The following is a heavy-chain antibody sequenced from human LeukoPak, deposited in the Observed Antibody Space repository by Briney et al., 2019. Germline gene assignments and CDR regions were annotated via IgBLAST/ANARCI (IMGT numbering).Heavy chain of an antibody. D-gene: IGHD4-17*01. CDR3: AGWGDYYAFDI. CDR2: ISWNGGSI. CDR1: GFTFDDYA. V-gene: IGHV3-9*01. J-gene: IGHJ3*02. Sequence: GGSLRLSCTASGFTFDDYAMHWVRQPPGKGLEWVSGISWNGGSIGYADSVKGRFTVSRDNAKNSLYLQMNSLRAEDTAVYYCAGWGDYYAFDIWGQGTMVTVSS.